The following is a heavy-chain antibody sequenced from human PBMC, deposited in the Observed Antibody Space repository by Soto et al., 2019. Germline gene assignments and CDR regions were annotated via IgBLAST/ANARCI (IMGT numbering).Heavy chain of an antibody. D-gene: IGHD3-10*01. CDR2: IKQDGSEK. CDR3: ANYGSGKEALN. Sequence: GGSLRLSCAASGFTFSSYWMSWVRQAPGKGLEWVANIKQDGSEKYYVDSVKGRFTISRDNAKNSLYLQMNSLRAEDTAVYYCANYGSGKEALNWGQGTLVTVSS. J-gene: IGHJ4*02. V-gene: IGHV3-7*03. CDR1: GFTFSSYW.